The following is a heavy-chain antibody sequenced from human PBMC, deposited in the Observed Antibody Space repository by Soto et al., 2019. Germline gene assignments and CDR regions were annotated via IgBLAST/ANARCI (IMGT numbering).Heavy chain of an antibody. CDR3: AKQIGTTGGLFEF. V-gene: IGHV5-51*01. Sequence: GESLKISCKASGYSFTSYWIAWVRQMPGRGLEWIGNTFPGDSDTTFSPSFQGQVTISVDKSISTAYLEWSSLKVSDTAMYYCAKQIGTTGGLFEFWGQGTQVTVSS. CDR2: TFPGDSDT. CDR1: GYSFTSYW. J-gene: IGHJ4*02. D-gene: IGHD1-7*01.